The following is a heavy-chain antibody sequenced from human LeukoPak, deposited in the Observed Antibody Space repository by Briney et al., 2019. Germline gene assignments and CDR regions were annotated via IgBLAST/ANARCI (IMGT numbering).Heavy chain of an antibody. CDR2: IYYSGST. CDR1: GGSISSSSYY. CDR3: ARSGGAAAGKRLPFDY. J-gene: IGHJ4*02. Sequence: SETLSLTCTVSGGSISSSSYYWGWIRQPPGKGLEWIGSIYYSGSTYYNPSLKSRVTISVDTSKNQFSLKLSSVTAADTAVYYCARSGGAAAGKRLPFDYWGQGTLVTVSS. V-gene: IGHV4-39*01. D-gene: IGHD6-13*01.